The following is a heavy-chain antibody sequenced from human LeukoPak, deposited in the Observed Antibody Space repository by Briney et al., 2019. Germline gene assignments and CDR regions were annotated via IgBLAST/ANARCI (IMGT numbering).Heavy chain of an antibody. CDR3: ATRGIVVVPSAKRRAEYFQH. CDR1: GFTFSSYA. CDR2: ISGSGGST. Sequence: GGSLRLSCATSGFTFSSYAMSWVRQAPGKGLEWVSAISGSGGSTYYADSVKGRFTISRDNSKNTLYLQMNSPRAEDTAVYYCATRGIVVVPSAKRRAEYFQHWGQGTLVTVSS. J-gene: IGHJ1*01. V-gene: IGHV3-23*01. D-gene: IGHD2-2*01.